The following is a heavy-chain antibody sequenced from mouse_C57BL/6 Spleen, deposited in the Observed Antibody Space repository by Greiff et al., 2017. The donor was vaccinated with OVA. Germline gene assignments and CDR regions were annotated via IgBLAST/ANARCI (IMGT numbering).Heavy chain of an antibody. J-gene: IGHJ2*01. CDR2: FYPGSGSI. CDR3: ARHGGDSYFPYYFDY. D-gene: IGHD2-10*01. Sequence: QVHVKQSGAELVKPGASVKLSCKASGYTFTEYTIHWVKQRSGQGLEWIGWFYPGSGSIKYNEKFKDKATLTADKSSSTVYMELSRLTSEDSAVYFCARHGGDSYFPYYFDYWGQGTTLTVSS. CDR1: GYTFTEYT. V-gene: IGHV1-62-2*01.